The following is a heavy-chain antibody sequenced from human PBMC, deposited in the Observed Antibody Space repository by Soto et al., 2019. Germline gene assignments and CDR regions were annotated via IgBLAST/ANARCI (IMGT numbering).Heavy chain of an antibody. CDR3: ARAYDILTGYWFDP. D-gene: IGHD3-9*01. Sequence: SVKVSCKASGGTFSSYAISWVRQAPGQGLEWMGGIIPIFGTANYAQKFQGRVTITADDSTSTAYMELSSLRSEDTSVYYCARAYDILTGYWFDPWGQGTLVTVSS. J-gene: IGHJ5*02. CDR2: IIPIFGTA. V-gene: IGHV1-69*13. CDR1: GGTFSSYA.